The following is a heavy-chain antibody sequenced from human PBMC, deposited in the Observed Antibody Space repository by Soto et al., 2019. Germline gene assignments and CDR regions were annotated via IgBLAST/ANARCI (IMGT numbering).Heavy chain of an antibody. Sequence: PGGSLRLSCAASGFTFSSYAMHWVRQAPGKGLEWVAVISYDGSNKYYADSVKGRFTISRDNSKNTLYLQMNSLRAEDTAVYYCARGSADILTGYYLGYWGQGTLVTVSS. CDR1: GFTFSSYA. D-gene: IGHD3-9*01. CDR3: ARGSADILTGYYLGY. J-gene: IGHJ4*02. CDR2: ISYDGSNK. V-gene: IGHV3-30-3*01.